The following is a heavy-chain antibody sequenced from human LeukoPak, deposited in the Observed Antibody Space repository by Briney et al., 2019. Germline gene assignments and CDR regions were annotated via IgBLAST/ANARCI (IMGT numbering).Heavy chain of an antibody. V-gene: IGHV1-2*02. CDR1: GYTFTGYY. CDR3: ARDIVMVTYWFDP. J-gene: IGHJ5*02. CDR2: INPNSGGT. D-gene: IGHD5-18*01. Sequence: GASVKVSCKASGYTFTGYYMNWVRQAPGQGLEWMGWINPNSGGTNYAQKFQGRVTMTRDTSISTAYMELSRLRSDDTAVYYCARDIVMVTYWFDPWGQGTLVTVSS.